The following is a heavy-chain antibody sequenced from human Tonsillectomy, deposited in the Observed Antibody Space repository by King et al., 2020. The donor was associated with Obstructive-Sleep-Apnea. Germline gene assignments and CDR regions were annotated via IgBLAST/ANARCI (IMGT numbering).Heavy chain of an antibody. V-gene: IGHV5-51*01. Sequence: QLVQSGAEVKKPGASLKISCKGSGYSFTSYWIGWVRQMPGKGLEWMGLIYPGDSDTRYSPSFQGQVTISADKSISTAYLQWSSLKASDTAMYYCARTYYYDSSGYPSFSAFDIWGQGTMVTVSS. CDR3: ARTYYYDSSGYPSFSAFDI. J-gene: IGHJ3*02. CDR2: IYPGDSDT. D-gene: IGHD3-22*01. CDR1: GYSFTSYW.